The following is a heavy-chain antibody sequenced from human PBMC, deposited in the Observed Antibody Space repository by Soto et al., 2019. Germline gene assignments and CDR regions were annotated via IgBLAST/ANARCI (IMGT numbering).Heavy chain of an antibody. CDR2: INRAGTSI. CDR1: GFTFSTYS. V-gene: IGHV3-48*02. Sequence: PGGSLRLSCAASGFTFSTYSMNWVRQAPGKGLEWVSYINRAGTSIFYADFVRGRFSISRDNAKNSLYLQMDSLRDEDTATYYCARDPDWLEPWGQGTLVTVSS. J-gene: IGHJ5*02. CDR3: ARDPDWLEP.